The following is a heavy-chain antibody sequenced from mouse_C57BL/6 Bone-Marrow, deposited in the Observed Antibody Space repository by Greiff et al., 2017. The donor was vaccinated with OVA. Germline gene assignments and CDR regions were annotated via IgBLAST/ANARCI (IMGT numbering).Heavy chain of an antibody. Sequence: QVQLQQSGAELVKPGASVKLSCKASGYTFTEYTIHWVKQRSGQGLEWIGWFYPGSGSIKYNEKFKDKATLTADKSSSTVYMELSRLTSEDSAVYFCARHEEELITTVVAPYYYAMDYWGQGTSVTVSS. J-gene: IGHJ4*01. CDR1: GYTFTEYT. CDR3: ARHEEELITTVVAPYYYAMDY. V-gene: IGHV1-62-2*01. CDR2: FYPGSGSI. D-gene: IGHD1-1*01.